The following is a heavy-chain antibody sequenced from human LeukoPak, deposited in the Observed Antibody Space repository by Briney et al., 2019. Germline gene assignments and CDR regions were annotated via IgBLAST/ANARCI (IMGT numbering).Heavy chain of an antibody. Sequence: SETVSLTCTVSGGSISSYYWSWIRQPPGKGLEWIGYIYYSGSTNYNPSLKSRVTISVDTSKNQFSLKLSSVTAADTAVYYCARSYYDSSGILDYWGQGTLVTVSS. CDR1: GGSISSYY. J-gene: IGHJ4*02. CDR3: ARSYYDSSGILDY. CDR2: IYYSGST. D-gene: IGHD3-22*01. V-gene: IGHV4-59*01.